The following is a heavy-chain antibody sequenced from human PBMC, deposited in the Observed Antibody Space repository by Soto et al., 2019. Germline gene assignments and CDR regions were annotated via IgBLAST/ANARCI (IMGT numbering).Heavy chain of an antibody. V-gene: IGHV4-61*01. CDR2: IYYSGST. J-gene: IGHJ4*02. CDR3: ARVGGNRAYYFDY. D-gene: IGHD2-15*01. Sequence: SETLSLTCTVSGGSVSSGSYYWSWIRQPPGKGLEWIGYIYYSGSTNYNPSLKSRVTISVDTSKNQFSLKLSSVTAADTAVYYCARVGGNRAYYFDYWGQGTLVTV. CDR1: GGSVSSGSYY.